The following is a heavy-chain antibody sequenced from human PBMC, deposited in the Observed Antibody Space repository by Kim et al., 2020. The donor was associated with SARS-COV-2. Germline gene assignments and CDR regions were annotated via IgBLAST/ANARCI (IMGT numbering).Heavy chain of an antibody. V-gene: IGHV3-33*06. CDR2: IWYDGSNK. J-gene: IGHJ5*02. Sequence: GGSLRLSCAASGFTFSSYGMHWVRQAPGKGLEWVAVIWYDGSNKYYADSVKGRFTISRDNSKNTLYLQMNSLRAEDTAVYYCAKSSSWYAWGWFDPWGQGTLVTVSS. D-gene: IGHD6-13*01. CDR3: AKSSSWYAWGWFDP. CDR1: GFTFSSYG.